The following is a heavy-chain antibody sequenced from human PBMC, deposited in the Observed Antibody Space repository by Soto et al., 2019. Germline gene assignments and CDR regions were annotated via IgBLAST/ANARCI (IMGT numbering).Heavy chain of an antibody. CDR1: GGSFTSNNW. Sequence: QVQLQESGPGLVKSSGTLSLTCAVSGGSFTSNNWWTWVRQPPGQGLEWIGEIYRTGSTNYNPSLKSRVTISLDKSENQFALKVTPLTAADTAVYYCASRDPGTSVDYWGQGTLVTVSS. V-gene: IGHV4-4*02. CDR3: ASRDPGTSVDY. J-gene: IGHJ4*02. D-gene: IGHD1-7*01. CDR2: IYRTGST.